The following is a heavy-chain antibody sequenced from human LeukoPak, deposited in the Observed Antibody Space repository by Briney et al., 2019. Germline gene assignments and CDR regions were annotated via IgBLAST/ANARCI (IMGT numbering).Heavy chain of an antibody. CDR2: FSPSGGST. Sequence: GASVKVSCKASGYTFTSYFMHWVRQAPGQGLEWMGIFSPSGGSTIFAQRFQGRVTMTRDTSTSTVYMELSSLRSEDTAVYYCARHSSGGRYLDYWGQGTLVTVSS. D-gene: IGHD2-15*01. CDR3: ARHSSGGRYLDY. J-gene: IGHJ4*02. V-gene: IGHV1-46*01. CDR1: GYTFTSYF.